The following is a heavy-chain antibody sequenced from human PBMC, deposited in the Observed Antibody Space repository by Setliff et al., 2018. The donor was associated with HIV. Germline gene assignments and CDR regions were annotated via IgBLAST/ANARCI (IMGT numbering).Heavy chain of an antibody. J-gene: IGHJ4*02. Sequence: GGSLRLSCAASGFIFSRNWMHWVRQAPGKGLVWVSRISDDGKTITYADFVKGRFSISRDNAKNTLYLQMNSLGVDDTAVYYCAKGLHLLDYWGQGALVTVSS. CDR1: GFIFSRNW. V-gene: IGHV3-74*01. CDR3: AKGLHLLDY. CDR2: ISDDGKTI.